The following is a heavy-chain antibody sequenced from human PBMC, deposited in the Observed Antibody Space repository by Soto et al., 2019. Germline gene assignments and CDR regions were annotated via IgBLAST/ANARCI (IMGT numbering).Heavy chain of an antibody. Sequence: ASVKVSCKASGGTFSSYAISWVRQAPGQGLEWMGWISAYNGNTNYAQKLQGRVTVTTDTSTSTAYMELRSLRSDDTAVYYCARDASRDTIFGVLRRSLGYWGQGTLVTVSS. V-gene: IGHV1-18*01. J-gene: IGHJ4*02. CDR3: ARDASRDTIFGVLRRSLGY. CDR1: GGTFSSYA. CDR2: ISAYNGNT. D-gene: IGHD3-3*01.